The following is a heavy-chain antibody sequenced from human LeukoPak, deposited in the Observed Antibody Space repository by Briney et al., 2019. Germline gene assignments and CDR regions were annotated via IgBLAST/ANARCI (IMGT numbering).Heavy chain of an antibody. CDR2: IYWNGDK. J-gene: IGHJ4*02. Sequence: SGPTLVNPTQTLTLTCTFSGFSLSTSGVGVGWIRQPPGKALEWLALIYWNGDKRYSPSLKRRLTITKDTYKNQVVLTMTNMDPVDTATYYCAHRLNGDQFDYWGQGTLVTVSS. D-gene: IGHD4-17*01. CDR3: AHRLNGDQFDY. CDR1: GFSLSTSGVG. V-gene: IGHV2-5*01.